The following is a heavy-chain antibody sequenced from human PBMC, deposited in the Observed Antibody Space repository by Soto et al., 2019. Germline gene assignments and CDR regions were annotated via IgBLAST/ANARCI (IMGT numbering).Heavy chain of an antibody. CDR1: GLTFSNYE. CDR2: INTNGVTI. J-gene: IGHJ5*02. V-gene: IGHV3-48*03. CDR3: VRENHAILNAVYRRGWFDT. Sequence: PGGSLRLSCAASGLTFSNYEMNWVRQAPGKGLEWVSYINTNGVTIYYRDSVKGRFTISRDNAKNSVYLHMNGLRADDTAVYYCVRENHAILNAVYRRGWFDTWGQGTPVTVSS. D-gene: IGHD3-16*02.